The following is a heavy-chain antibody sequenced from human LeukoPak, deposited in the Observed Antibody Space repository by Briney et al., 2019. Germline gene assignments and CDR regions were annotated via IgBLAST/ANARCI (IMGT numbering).Heavy chain of an antibody. Sequence: GGSLRLSCAASGFTFSSYGMHWVRQAPGKGLEWVAVISYDGSNKYYADSVKGRFTISRDNSKNTLYLQMNSLRAEDTAVYYCAKDTYYDILTGALPSDYWGQGTLVTVSS. D-gene: IGHD3-9*01. CDR1: GFTFSSYG. J-gene: IGHJ4*02. CDR2: ISYDGSNK. CDR3: AKDTYYDILTGALPSDY. V-gene: IGHV3-30*18.